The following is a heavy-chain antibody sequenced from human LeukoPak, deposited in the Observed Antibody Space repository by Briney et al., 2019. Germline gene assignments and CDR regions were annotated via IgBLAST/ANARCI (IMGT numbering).Heavy chain of an antibody. Sequence: GRSLRLSCAASGFTFSNAWMSWVRQAPGKGLEWVGRIKRKTNGGTTDYGAPVKGRFTISRDDSKNTLYLQMNSLKTEDTAVYYCTTHDYYGSGTFDIWGQGTMVTVSS. CDR2: IKRKTNGGTT. J-gene: IGHJ3*02. D-gene: IGHD3-10*01. CDR1: GFTFSNAW. CDR3: TTHDYYGSGTFDI. V-gene: IGHV3-15*01.